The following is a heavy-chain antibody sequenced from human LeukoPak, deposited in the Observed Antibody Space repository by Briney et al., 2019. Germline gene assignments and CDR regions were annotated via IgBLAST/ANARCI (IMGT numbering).Heavy chain of an antibody. CDR2: IKEDGSEK. Sequence: GGSLRLSCAASGFTFSSYWMSWVRQAPGKGLEWVVNIKEDGSEKYYVDSVKGRFTISRDNAKNSLYLQMNSLRAEDTAVYYCATQFWWAAVAGKVLDYWGQGTLVTVSS. V-gene: IGHV3-7*05. CDR1: GFTFSSYW. D-gene: IGHD6-19*01. J-gene: IGHJ4*02. CDR3: ATQFWWAAVAGKVLDY.